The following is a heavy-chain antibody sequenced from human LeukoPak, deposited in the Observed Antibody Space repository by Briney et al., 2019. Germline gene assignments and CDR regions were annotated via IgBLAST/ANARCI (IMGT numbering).Heavy chain of an antibody. J-gene: IGHJ4*02. Sequence: NPSETLSLTCAVYGGSFSGYYWSWIRQPPGKGLEWIGEINHSGSTNYNPSLKSRVTISVDTSKNQFSLKLSSVTAADTAVYYCAREGSSGHYSFDYWGQGTLVTVSS. CDR3: AREGSSGHYSFDY. CDR2: INHSGST. D-gene: IGHD3-22*01. CDR1: GGSFSGYY. V-gene: IGHV4-34*01.